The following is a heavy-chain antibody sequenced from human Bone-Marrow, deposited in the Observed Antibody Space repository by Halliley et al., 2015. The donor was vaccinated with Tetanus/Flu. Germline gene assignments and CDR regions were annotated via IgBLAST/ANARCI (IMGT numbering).Heavy chain of an antibody. CDR1: GGSISDYY. J-gene: IGHJ4*02. V-gene: IGHV4-59*01. D-gene: IGHD6-19*01. CDR2: IYSSGNS. Sequence: TLSLTCTVSGGSISDYYWSWIRQPPGKGLEWIAYIYSSGNSDYNPSLKSRATISIDTSRNQVSLKVRSVTAADTAVYYCARDNGIAVSEFDRWGQGALFTVSS. CDR3: ARDNGIAVSEFDR.